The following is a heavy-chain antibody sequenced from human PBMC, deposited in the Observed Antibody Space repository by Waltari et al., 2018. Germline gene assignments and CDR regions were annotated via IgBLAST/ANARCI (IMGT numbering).Heavy chain of an antibody. J-gene: IGHJ6*02. CDR1: GGSISSSNW. CDR2: IYHSGST. CDR3: ARSRIAAAGIRYYYYGMDV. Sequence: QVQLQESGPGLVKPSGTLSLTCAVSGGSISSSNWWSWVRQPPGKGLEWIGEIYHSGSTNYNPSLKSRVTISVDKSKNQFSLKLSSVTAADTAVYYCARSRIAAAGIRYYYYGMDVWGQGTTVTVSS. V-gene: IGHV4-4*02. D-gene: IGHD6-13*01.